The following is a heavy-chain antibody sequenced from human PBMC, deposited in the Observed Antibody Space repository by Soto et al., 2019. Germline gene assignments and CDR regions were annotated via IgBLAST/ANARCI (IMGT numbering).Heavy chain of an antibody. Sequence: GGSLRLSCAASGFTFSSHGMHWLRQAPGKGLEWVTVISYDGSNEYYADSVKGRFTIFRDNSKNILYLQMNSLRTEDTAVYYCAKERMEQYQLLPFFDYWGQGTLVTVSS. CDR2: ISYDGSNE. D-gene: IGHD2-2*01. CDR1: GFTFSSHG. CDR3: AKERMEQYQLLPFFDY. V-gene: IGHV3-30*18. J-gene: IGHJ4*02.